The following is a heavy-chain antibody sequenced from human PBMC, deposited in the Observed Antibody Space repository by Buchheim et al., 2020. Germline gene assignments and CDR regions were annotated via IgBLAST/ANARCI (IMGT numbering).Heavy chain of an antibody. CDR2: INPDGSGT. Sequence: EVQLVESGGGLVQPGGSLRLSCAASGFTFSCSWMSWVRQAPGKGLEWVANINPDGSGTNYADSVEGRFTISRDNTKNSLYLQMNSRRAEDRAVYYSARGGFRPDYWGQGTL. D-gene: IGHD3-10*01. V-gene: IGHV3-7*01. CDR3: ARGGFRPDY. CDR1: GFTFSCSW. J-gene: IGHJ4*02.